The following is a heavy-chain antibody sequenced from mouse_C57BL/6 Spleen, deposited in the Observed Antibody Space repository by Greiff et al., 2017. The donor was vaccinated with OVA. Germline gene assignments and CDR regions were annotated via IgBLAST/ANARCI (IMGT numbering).Heavy chain of an antibody. CDR2: INPNNGGT. V-gene: IGHV1-26*01. CDR3: ARSEDGEVYYDYEVGAMDY. D-gene: IGHD2-4*01. Sequence: EVQLQQSGPELVKPGASVKISCKASGYTFTDYYMNWVKQSHGKSLEWIGDINPNNGGTSYNQKFKGKATLTVDKSSSTAYMELRSLTSEDSAVYYCARSEDGEVYYDYEVGAMDYWGQGTSVTVSS. CDR1: GYTFTDYY. J-gene: IGHJ4*01.